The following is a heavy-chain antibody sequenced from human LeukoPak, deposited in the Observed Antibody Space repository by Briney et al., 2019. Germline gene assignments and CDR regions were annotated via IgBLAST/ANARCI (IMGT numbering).Heavy chain of an antibody. CDR1: GFTFSSYG. CDR3: ARDCASSGCFDY. Sequence: GRSLRLSCAASGFTFSSYGMHWVRQAPGKGLEWVAVIWYDGSNKYYADSVKGRFTISRDNSKNTLYLQVNSLRAEDTAVYYCARDCASSGCFDYWGQGTLVTVSS. J-gene: IGHJ4*02. CDR2: IWYDGSNK. V-gene: IGHV3-33*01. D-gene: IGHD6-19*01.